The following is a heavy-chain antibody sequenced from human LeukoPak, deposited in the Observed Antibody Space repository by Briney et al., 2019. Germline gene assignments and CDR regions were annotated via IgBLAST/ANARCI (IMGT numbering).Heavy chain of an antibody. Sequence: ASVKVSCKASGYTFTSYGISWVRQAPGQGLEWMGRINPNSGGTNYAQKFQGRVTMTRDTSISTAYMELSRLRSDDTAVYYCARTLPYTYLSFDYWGQGTPVTVSS. CDR3: ARTLPYTYLSFDY. CDR1: GYTFTSYG. D-gene: IGHD2/OR15-2a*01. V-gene: IGHV1-2*06. J-gene: IGHJ4*02. CDR2: INPNSGGT.